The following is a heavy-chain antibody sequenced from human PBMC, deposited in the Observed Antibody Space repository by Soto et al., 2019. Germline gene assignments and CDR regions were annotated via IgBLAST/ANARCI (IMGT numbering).Heavy chain of an antibody. CDR2: FSSSGSST. CDR1: GFTFSSYA. Sequence: EVQLLESGGGLVQPGGSLRLSCAASGFTFSSYAMTWVRQAPGKGLEWVSAFSSSGSSTYYAGSVKGRFTISRDNSKNTLYMQMNSLRAADTAVYYCAKAFSSSWNFDFWGQGTLVTVSS. J-gene: IGHJ4*02. V-gene: IGHV3-23*01. CDR3: AKAFSSSWNFDF. D-gene: IGHD6-13*01.